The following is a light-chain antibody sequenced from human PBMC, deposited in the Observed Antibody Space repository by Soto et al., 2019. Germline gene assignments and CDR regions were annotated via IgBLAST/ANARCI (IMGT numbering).Light chain of an antibody. CDR3: QSYDSSLSGWV. CDR2: GNS. CDR1: SSNIGAGYD. J-gene: IGLJ3*02. Sequence: QSVLTQPPCVSGAPGQRVTISCTGSSSNIGAGYDVHWYQQLPGTAPKLLIYGNSNRPSGVPDRFSGSKSGTSASLAITGLQAEDEADYYCQSYDSSLSGWVFGGGTKLTVL. V-gene: IGLV1-40*01.